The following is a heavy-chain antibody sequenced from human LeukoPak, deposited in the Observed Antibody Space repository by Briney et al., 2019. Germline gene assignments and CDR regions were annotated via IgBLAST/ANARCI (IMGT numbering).Heavy chain of an antibody. J-gene: IGHJ5*02. CDR3: AKDLGYCSSTSCYSWFDP. V-gene: IGHV3-23*01. CDR2: ISGGGGST. Sequence: GGSLRLSCAASGFTFSSYAMSWVRQAPGKGLEWVSTISGGGGSTYYVDSVKGRFTISRDNSKKTMYLQMNSLRAEDTAVYYCAKDLGYCSSTSCYSWFDPWGQGTLVTVSS. CDR1: GFTFSSYA. D-gene: IGHD2-2*01.